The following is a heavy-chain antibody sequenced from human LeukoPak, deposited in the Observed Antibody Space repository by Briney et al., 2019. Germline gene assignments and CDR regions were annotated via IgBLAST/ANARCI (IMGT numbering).Heavy chain of an antibody. D-gene: IGHD3-10*01. CDR1: GGSISSSSYY. J-gene: IGHJ3*02. V-gene: IGHV4-61*05. Sequence: SETLSLTCTVSGGSISSSSYYWGWIRQPPGKGLKWIGHIYYSGNTNYSPSLKSRVSISVDKSKNQFSLKLSSVTAADTAVYYCARNLWFGESSDAFYIWGQGTMVTVSS. CDR2: IYYSGNT. CDR3: ARNLWFGESSDAFYI.